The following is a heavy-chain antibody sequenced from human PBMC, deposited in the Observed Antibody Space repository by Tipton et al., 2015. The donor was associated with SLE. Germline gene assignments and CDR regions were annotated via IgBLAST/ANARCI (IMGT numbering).Heavy chain of an antibody. CDR3: ARWYSSLNWFDP. CDR1: GFTFSSYS. CDR2: INHSGST. J-gene: IGHJ5*02. V-gene: IGHV4-34*01. D-gene: IGHD6-13*01. Sequence: LRLSCAASGFTFSSYSMNWVRQAPGKGLEWIGEINHSGSTNYNPSLKSRVTISVDTSKNQFSLKLSSVTAADTAVYYCARWYSSLNWFDPWGQGTLVTVSS.